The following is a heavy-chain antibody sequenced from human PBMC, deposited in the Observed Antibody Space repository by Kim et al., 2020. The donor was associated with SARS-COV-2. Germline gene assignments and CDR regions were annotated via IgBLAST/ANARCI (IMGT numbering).Heavy chain of an antibody. J-gene: IGHJ4*02. D-gene: IGHD1-26*01. V-gene: IGHV1-46*01. Sequence: ASVKVSCKASGYTFTTYHLSWVRQAPGQGLEWMGIINPSYGSTSYGSNFQGRVTLTWDTSTSTVYMELSSLRSEDTAVYYCARSRVMGATTPFDYWGQGTLVTVSS. CDR1: GYTFTTYH. CDR2: INPSYGST. CDR3: ARSRVMGATTPFDY.